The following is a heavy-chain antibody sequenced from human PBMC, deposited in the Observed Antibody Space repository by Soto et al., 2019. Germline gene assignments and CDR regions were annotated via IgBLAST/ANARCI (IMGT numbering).Heavy chain of an antibody. D-gene: IGHD6-13*01. J-gene: IGHJ4*02. CDR3: ARGPRTYSSSWYPDY. V-gene: IGHV3-48*02. Sequence: SSSTIYYADSVKGRFTISRDNAKNSQYLQMNSLRDEDTAVYYCARGPRTYSSSWYPDYWGQGTLVTVSS. CDR2: SSSTI.